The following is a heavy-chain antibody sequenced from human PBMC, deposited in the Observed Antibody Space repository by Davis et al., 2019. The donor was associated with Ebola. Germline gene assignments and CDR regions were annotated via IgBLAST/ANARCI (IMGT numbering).Heavy chain of an antibody. CDR1: GGSISSYY. Sequence: MPSETLSLTCTVSGGSISSYYWSWIRQPPGKGLEWIGYIYYSGSTNYNPSLKSRVTISVDTSKKQFSLKLSSVTAADAAVYYCARTWLPNNWFDPWGQGTLVTVSS. D-gene: IGHD3-22*01. J-gene: IGHJ5*02. V-gene: IGHV4-59*12. CDR3: ARTWLPNNWFDP. CDR2: IYYSGST.